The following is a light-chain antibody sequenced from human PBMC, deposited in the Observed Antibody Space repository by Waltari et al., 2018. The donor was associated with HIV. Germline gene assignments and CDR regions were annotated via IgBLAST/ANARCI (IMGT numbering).Light chain of an antibody. CDR2: EVS. CDR3: SSYTSTTTSYV. J-gene: IGLJ1*01. CDR1: TSAVGAYNY. Sequence: QSALTQPASVSGSPGQSITISCTGTTSAVGAYNYVSWYQQYPGKAPKLMIYEVSNRPSGVSNRFSGSKSGNTASLTISGLQAEDEADYYCSSYTSTTTSYVFGTGTKVTVL. V-gene: IGLV2-14*01.